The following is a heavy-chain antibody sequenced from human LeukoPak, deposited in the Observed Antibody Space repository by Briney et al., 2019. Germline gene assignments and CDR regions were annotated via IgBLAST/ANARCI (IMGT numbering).Heavy chain of an antibody. D-gene: IGHD6-13*01. Sequence: PSETLSLTCTVSGGSISSSSYYWGWIRQPPGKGLEWIGSIYYSGSTYYNPSLKSRVTISVDTSKNQFSLKLSSVTAADTAVYYCAKARVGEAGASDYWGQGTLVTVSS. J-gene: IGHJ4*02. CDR3: AKARVGEAGASDY. CDR1: GGSISSSSYY. CDR2: IYYSGST. V-gene: IGHV4-39*07.